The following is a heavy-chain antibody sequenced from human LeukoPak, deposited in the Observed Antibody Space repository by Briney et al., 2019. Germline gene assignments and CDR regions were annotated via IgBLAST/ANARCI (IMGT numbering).Heavy chain of an antibody. CDR1: GDSISNYY. Sequence: PSETLSLTCTVSGDSISNYYWSWIRQPAGKGLEWIGRMYTSGATNYNPSLKSRATMSVDTSKNQLSLRLSSVTAADTAVYYCARGPRYSGSRYWGQGTLVTVSS. CDR2: MYTSGAT. CDR3: ARGPRYSGSRY. J-gene: IGHJ4*02. D-gene: IGHD1-26*01. V-gene: IGHV4-4*07.